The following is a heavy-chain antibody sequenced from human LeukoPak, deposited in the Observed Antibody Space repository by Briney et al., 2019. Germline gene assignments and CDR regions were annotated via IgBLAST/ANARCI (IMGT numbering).Heavy chain of an antibody. J-gene: IGHJ6*02. D-gene: IGHD2-21*01. Sequence: ASVKVSCKVSGYTLTELSMHWVRQAPGKGLEWMGGFDPEDGETIYAQKFQGRVTMTRNTSISTAYMELSSLRSEDTAVYYCYLRLFDGMDVWGQGTTVTVSS. CDR3: YLRLFDGMDV. CDR2: FDPEDGET. CDR1: GYTLTELS. V-gene: IGHV1-24*01.